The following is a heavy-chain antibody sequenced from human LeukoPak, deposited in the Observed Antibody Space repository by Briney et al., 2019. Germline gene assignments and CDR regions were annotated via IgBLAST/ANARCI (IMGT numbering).Heavy chain of an antibody. V-gene: IGHV3-53*01. Sequence: PGGSLRLSCAASGFTVSSNYMSWVRQAPGKGLEWVSVIYSGGSTYYADSVKGRFTISGDNSKNTLYLQMNSLRAEDTAVYYCARDGCSGGSCYTPREYYYYGMDVWGKGTTVTVSS. CDR1: GFTVSSNY. D-gene: IGHD2-15*01. J-gene: IGHJ6*04. CDR3: ARDGCSGGSCYTPREYYYYGMDV. CDR2: IYSGGST.